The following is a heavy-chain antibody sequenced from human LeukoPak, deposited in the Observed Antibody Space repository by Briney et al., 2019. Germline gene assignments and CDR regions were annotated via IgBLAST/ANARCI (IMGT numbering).Heavy chain of an antibody. CDR1: GGSISSYY. Sequence: SETLSLTCTVSGGSISSYYWSWIRQPPGKGLEWIGYIYYSGSTNYNPSLKSRVTISVDTSKNQFSLKLSSVTAADTAVYYCARDCSSTSGYEVWGQGTLVTVSS. D-gene: IGHD2-2*01. V-gene: IGHV4-59*01. J-gene: IGHJ4*02. CDR2: IYYSGST. CDR3: ARDCSSTSGYEV.